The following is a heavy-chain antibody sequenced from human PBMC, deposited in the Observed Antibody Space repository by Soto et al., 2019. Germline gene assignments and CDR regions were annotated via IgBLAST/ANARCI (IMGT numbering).Heavy chain of an antibody. CDR2: IFDSGNA. CDR1: GGSINSYC. D-gene: IGHD4-4*01. CDR3: ARHQRTTVAKFYFDN. Sequence: QVQLQESGPGLVKPSETLSLTCTVSGGSINSYCWSWIRQPPGKGLEWIAYIFDSGNANYNPSLKSRVTISVDTSKNQFSLKLTSVTAADTAVYYCARHQRTTVAKFYFDNWGQGALVTVSS. V-gene: IGHV4-59*08. J-gene: IGHJ4*02.